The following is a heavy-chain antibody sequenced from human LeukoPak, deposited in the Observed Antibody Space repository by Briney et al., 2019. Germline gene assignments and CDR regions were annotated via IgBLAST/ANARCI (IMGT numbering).Heavy chain of an antibody. CDR1: GFTFSSYE. V-gene: IGHV3-48*03. D-gene: IGHD3-3*01. CDR3: ARDLFWSGYLGY. J-gene: IGHJ4*02. CDR2: ISSSGSTT. Sequence: TGGSLRLSCAASGFTFSSYEMNWVRQAPGKGLEWFSYISSSGSTTYYADSVKGRFTISRDNAKNSLYLQMNSLRAEDTAVYYCARDLFWSGYLGYWGQGTLVTVSS.